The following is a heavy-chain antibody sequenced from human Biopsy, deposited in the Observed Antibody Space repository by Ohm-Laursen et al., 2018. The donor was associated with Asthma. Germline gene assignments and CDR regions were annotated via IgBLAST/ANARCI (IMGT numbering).Heavy chain of an antibody. V-gene: IGHV4-39*01. Sequence: SDTLSLTCSLSSGSGGYMRSGNYYWGWIRQPPGKGLEWLRSIYYSGTTYYNPSLESRVTVSADTSKNQFSLKLTSVTAADTAVYYCVRGSSSWHHGPFHYYYGLDVWGQGTTATVS. J-gene: IGHJ6*02. D-gene: IGHD6-13*01. CDR2: IYYSGTT. CDR1: SGSGGYMRSGNYY. CDR3: VRGSSSWHHGPFHYYYGLDV.